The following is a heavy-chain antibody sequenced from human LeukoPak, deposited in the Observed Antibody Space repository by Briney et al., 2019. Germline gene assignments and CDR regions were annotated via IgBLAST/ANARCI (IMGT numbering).Heavy chain of an antibody. V-gene: IGHV1-2*02. J-gene: IGHJ5*02. D-gene: IGHD2-21*01. CDR3: ARELRAYFWFDP. CDR2: INPNSGGT. Sequence: ASVKVSCKASGYTFIGYYMQWVRQAPGQGLEWMGWINPNSGGTNYAQKFQGRVTMTRDTSISTAYMELSRLRSDDTAVYYCARELRAYFWFDPWGQGTLVTVSS. CDR1: GYTFIGYY.